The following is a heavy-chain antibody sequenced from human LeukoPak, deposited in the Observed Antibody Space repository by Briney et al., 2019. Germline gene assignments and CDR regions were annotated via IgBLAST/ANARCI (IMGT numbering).Heavy chain of an antibody. J-gene: IGHJ4*02. Sequence: SETLSLTCTVSGGSISGYYWNWMRQPPGKGLEWIGYSYYSGSTNYNPSLRSRVTMSLDTSKNQFSLKLSSVTAADTAVYYCAGGSGWLFDYWGQGIPVTVSP. V-gene: IGHV4-59*01. CDR3: AGGSGWLFDY. CDR1: GGSISGYY. CDR2: SYYSGST. D-gene: IGHD6-19*01.